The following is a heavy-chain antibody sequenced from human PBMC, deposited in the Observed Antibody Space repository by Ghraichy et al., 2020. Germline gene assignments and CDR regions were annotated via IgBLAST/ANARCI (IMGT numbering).Heavy chain of an antibody. V-gene: IGHV4-4*07. CDR3: ARVVRGVIRDPWYYFDY. CDR2: IYTSGST. J-gene: IGHJ4*02. D-gene: IGHD3-10*01. CDR1: GGSISSYY. Sequence: ESLNISCTVSGGSISSYYWSWIRQPAGKGLEWIGRIYTSGSTNYNPSLKSRVTMSVDTSKNQFSLKLSSVTAADTAVYYCARVVRGVIRDPWYYFDYWGQGTLVTVSS.